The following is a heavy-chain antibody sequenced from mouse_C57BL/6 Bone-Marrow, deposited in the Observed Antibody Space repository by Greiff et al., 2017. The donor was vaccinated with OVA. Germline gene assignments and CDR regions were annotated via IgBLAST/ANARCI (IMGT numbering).Heavy chain of an antibody. CDR1: GFNINDDY. CDR3: TTVYDGYSDY. V-gene: IGHV14-4*01. CDR2: IDPDNGDT. D-gene: IGHD2-3*01. Sequence: VQLKESGAELVRPGASVKLSCTASGFNINDDYMHWVKQRPEQGLEWIGWIDPDNGDTEYASKFQGKATITADTSSNTAYLQLSSLTSEDTAVYYCTTVYDGYSDYGGQGTTLTVSS. J-gene: IGHJ2*01.